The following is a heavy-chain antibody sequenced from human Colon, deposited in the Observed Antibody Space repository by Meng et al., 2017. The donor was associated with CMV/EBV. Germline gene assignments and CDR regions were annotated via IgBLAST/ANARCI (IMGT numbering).Heavy chain of an antibody. Sequence: KGSVYRFRRYWIAWVRQMPGTGLEWMGVIYPGDSDTRYIPSFEGQVTISADKSTSTAYLQWSSLKASDTAMYYCARQSGSTWHELDYWGQGTLVTVSS. CDR3: ARQSGSTWHELDY. J-gene: IGHJ4*02. CDR1: VYRFRRYW. V-gene: IGHV5-51*01. D-gene: IGHD6-13*01. CDR2: IYPGDSDT.